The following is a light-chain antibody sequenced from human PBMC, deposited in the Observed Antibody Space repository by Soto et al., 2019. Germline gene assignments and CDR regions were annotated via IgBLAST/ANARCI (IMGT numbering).Light chain of an antibody. CDR3: QQHDNWPPLT. V-gene: IGKV3-11*01. CDR1: QSVDSH. CDR2: EAS. J-gene: IGKJ4*01. Sequence: EVVLTQSPATLSLSPGETATLSCRASQSVDSHLAWYQHKPGQAPRLLIFEASTRATGVPARFSGSGSGTHYSPTINSLEHEDDAVYYCQQHDNWPPLTFGGGTKVEIK.